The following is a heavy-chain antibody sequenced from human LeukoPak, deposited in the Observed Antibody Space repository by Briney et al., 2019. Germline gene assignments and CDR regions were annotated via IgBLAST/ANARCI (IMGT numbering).Heavy chain of an antibody. Sequence: GGSLRLSCAASGFTFSSYAMSWVRQAPGKGLEWVSSISGSGNRTYYADSVKGRFTISRDNSKNTLVLQMNSLRAEDTAVYYCAKNLYCGGGSCYPSALGMDVWGQGTTVTVSS. D-gene: IGHD2-15*01. CDR1: GFTFSSYA. CDR3: AKNLYCGGGSCYPSALGMDV. V-gene: IGHV3-23*01. J-gene: IGHJ6*02. CDR2: ISGSGNRT.